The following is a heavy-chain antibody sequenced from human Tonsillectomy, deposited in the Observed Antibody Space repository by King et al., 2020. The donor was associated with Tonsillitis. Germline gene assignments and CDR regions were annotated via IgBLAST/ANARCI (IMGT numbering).Heavy chain of an antibody. CDR2: ISWDGGST. V-gene: IGHV3-43D*04. J-gene: IGHJ4*02. CDR1: GFTFDDYA. Sequence: VQLVESGGVVVQPGGSLRLSCAASGFTFDDYAMHWVRQSLGKGLEWVSLISWDGGSTYYADSVKGRFTISRDNSKNSLYLQMNSLRAEDTALYYCASGFMVRGVISTTDNLFDYWGQGTLVTVSS. CDR3: ASGFMVRGVISTTDNLFDY. D-gene: IGHD3-10*01.